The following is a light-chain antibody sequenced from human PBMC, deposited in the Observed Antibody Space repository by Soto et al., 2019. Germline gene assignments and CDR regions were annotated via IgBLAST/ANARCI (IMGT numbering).Light chain of an antibody. V-gene: IGKV3-20*01. Sequence: EIVLTQSPGTVSLSPGERATLSCRASQSVGGSYLAWYQQRPGQAPRLLIYGASSRATGIPDRFSGSGSGTDFTLTISRLEPEDFAVYYWQQYGSSPPYTFGQGTKLEIK. CDR1: QSVGGSY. CDR3: QQYGSSPPYT. CDR2: GAS. J-gene: IGKJ2*01.